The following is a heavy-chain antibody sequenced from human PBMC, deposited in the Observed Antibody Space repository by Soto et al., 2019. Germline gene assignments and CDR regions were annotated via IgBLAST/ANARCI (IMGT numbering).Heavy chain of an antibody. D-gene: IGHD6-6*01. CDR3: AVSLAARPLDY. Sequence: SATLSLTCTVSGGSISSSSYYLGWIRQPPGKGLEWIGSIYYIGSTYYNPSLKSRVTISVDTSKNQFSLKLSSVTAADTAVYSCAVSLAARPLDYWGQGTLVTVSS. J-gene: IGHJ4*02. CDR2: IYYIGST. V-gene: IGHV4-39*01. CDR1: GGSISSSSYY.